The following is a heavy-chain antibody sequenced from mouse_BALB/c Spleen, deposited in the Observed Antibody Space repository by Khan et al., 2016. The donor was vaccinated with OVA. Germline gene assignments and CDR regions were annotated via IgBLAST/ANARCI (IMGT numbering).Heavy chain of an antibody. CDR1: GYTFTNYG. J-gene: IGHJ4*01. Sequence: QIQLVQSGPELKKPGETVKISCKASGYTFTNYGMNWVKQSPGKALKWMGWINTYTGEPTYPDDFKGRFAFSLENSASTAYLQINNLKNEDTARDICVRPTYVSSTLDYWGQGTSVTVSA. CDR2: INTYTGEP. CDR3: VRPTYVSSTLDY. D-gene: IGHD2-1*01. V-gene: IGHV9-3-1*01.